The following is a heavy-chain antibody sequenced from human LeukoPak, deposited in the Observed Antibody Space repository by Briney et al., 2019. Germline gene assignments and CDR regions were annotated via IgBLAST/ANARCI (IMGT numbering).Heavy chain of an antibody. CDR1: GGSISSSSYY. J-gene: IGHJ5*02. CDR3: ARHRQKLLWFGANNWFDP. V-gene: IGHV4-39*01. CDR2: IYYSGST. Sequence: SETLSLTCTVSGGSISSSSYYWGWIRQPPGKGLEWIGSIYYSGSTYYNPSLKSRVTISVDTSKNQFSLKLSSVTAADTAVYYCARHRQKLLWFGANNWFDPWGQGTLVTVSS. D-gene: IGHD3-10*01.